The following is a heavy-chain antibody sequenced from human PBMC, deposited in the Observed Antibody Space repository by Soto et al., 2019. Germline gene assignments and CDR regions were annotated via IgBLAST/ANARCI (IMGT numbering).Heavy chain of an antibody. CDR3: ARRYGGNLDY. J-gene: IGHJ4*02. CDR1: GGSISSYN. CDR2: IYYSGGT. D-gene: IGHD1-26*01. V-gene: IGHV4-59*08. Sequence: QVQLQESGPGLVKPSETLSLTCTVSGGSISSYNWSWSRQPPGKGLEWIGYIYYSGGTNYNPSPKSRVTISVDSSRNHFSLKLSSVTAADTALYYGARRYGGNLDYWGQGTLVTVSS.